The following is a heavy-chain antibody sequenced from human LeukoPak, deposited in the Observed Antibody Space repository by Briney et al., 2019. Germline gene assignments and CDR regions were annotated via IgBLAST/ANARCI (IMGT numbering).Heavy chain of an antibody. V-gene: IGHV3-74*01. J-gene: IGHJ6*03. D-gene: IGHD1-26*01. CDR2: INTDGSST. CDR3: AKGYGWEASYYYYYMDV. Sequence: GGSLRLSCAASGFIFSSYWMHWVRHAPGKGLAWVSRINTDGSSTSYADSVKGRFTISRDNAKDTLYLQMNSLRAEDTAVHYCAKGYGWEASYYYYYMDVWGKGTTVTIPS. CDR1: GFIFSSYW.